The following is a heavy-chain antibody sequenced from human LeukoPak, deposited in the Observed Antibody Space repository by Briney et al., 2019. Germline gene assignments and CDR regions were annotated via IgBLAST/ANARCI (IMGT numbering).Heavy chain of an antibody. CDR3: AKHGSGYYSHFDY. CDR1: GFTFSSYA. D-gene: IGHD3-22*01. V-gene: IGHV3-23*01. J-gene: IGHJ4*02. Sequence: PGGSLRLSCAASGFTFSSYAMSWVRQAPGKGLEWVSAISGSGGSTYYADSVKGRFTISRDNSKNTLYQQMNSLRAEDTAVYYCAKHGSGYYSHFDYWGQGTLVTVSS. CDR2: ISGSGGST.